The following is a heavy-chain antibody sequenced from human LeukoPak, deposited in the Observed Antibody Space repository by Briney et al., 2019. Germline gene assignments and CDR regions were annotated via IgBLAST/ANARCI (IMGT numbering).Heavy chain of an antibody. D-gene: IGHD3-22*01. Sequence: PGGSLRLSCAASGFTFSSYEMNWVRQAPGKGLEWVSYISGSGSTIYYADSVKGRFTISRDNAKNTLYLQMNSLRAEDTAVYYCARDRFNYYDSKQLSHWGQGTLVTVSS. V-gene: IGHV3-48*03. CDR2: ISGSGSTI. CDR1: GFTFSSYE. J-gene: IGHJ4*02. CDR3: ARDRFNYYDSKQLSH.